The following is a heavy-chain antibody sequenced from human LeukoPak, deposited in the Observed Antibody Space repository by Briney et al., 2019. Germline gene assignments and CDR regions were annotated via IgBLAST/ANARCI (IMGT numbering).Heavy chain of an antibody. D-gene: IGHD2/OR15-2a*01. J-gene: IGHJ4*02. V-gene: IGHV3-23*01. Sequence: GGSLRLSCAASGFPFTSYGMSWVRQAPGKGLEWVSLISGGGGSTYYVDSVKGRFTISRDNSKNTLYLQVNRLTAEDTAVYYCARDDAIGGGYLDSWGRGTLVTVSS. CDR2: ISGGGGST. CDR1: GFPFTSYG. CDR3: ARDDAIGGGYLDS.